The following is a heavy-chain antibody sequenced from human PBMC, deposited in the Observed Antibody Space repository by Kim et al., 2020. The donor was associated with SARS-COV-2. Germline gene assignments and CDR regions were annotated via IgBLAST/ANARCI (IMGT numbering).Heavy chain of an antibody. V-gene: IGHV3-21*01. Sequence: YAGSVKGRFTISRENAKNSLYLQMSSLRAEDTAVYYCARDAAGSGYDFDYWGQGTLVTVSS. J-gene: IGHJ4*02. D-gene: IGHD5-12*01. CDR3: ARDAAGSGYDFDY.